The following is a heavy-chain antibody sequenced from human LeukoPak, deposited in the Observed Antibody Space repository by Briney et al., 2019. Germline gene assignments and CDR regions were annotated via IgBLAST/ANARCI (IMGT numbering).Heavy chain of an antibody. CDR2: ISDSGGST. CDR1: GFTFSSYA. J-gene: IGHJ1*01. CDR3: ANPSETFHFQH. V-gene: IGHV3-23*01. D-gene: IGHD3-16*01. Sequence: GGSLRLSCAASGFTFSSYAMSWVRQAPGKGLEWVSAISDSGGSTYYADSVKGRFTISRDNSKNTLYLQMNSLRAEDTAVYYCANPSETFHFQHWGQGTLVTVSS.